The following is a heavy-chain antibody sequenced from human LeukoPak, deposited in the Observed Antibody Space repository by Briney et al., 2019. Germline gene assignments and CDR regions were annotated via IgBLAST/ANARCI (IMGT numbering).Heavy chain of an antibody. CDR1: GFTFSGCA. V-gene: IGHV3-23*01. CDR2: ISGSGGST. CDR3: ARERNESSSSWYWGYYYYMDV. D-gene: IGHD6-13*01. J-gene: IGHJ6*03. Sequence: QAGGSLRLSCAASGFTFSGCAMSWVRQAPGKGLEWVSVISGSGGSTYYADSVKGRFTISRDNSKNTLYLQMNSLRAEDTAVYYCARERNESSSSWYWGYYYYMDVWGKGTTVTVSS.